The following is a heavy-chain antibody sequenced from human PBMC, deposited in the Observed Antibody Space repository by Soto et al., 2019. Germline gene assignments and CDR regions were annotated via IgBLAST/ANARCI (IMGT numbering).Heavy chain of an antibody. D-gene: IGHD6-6*01. Sequence: SETLSLTXSVYGASFSGYYWSWIRQSPGKGLEWIGEIHHSGSTHYNPSLKSRLTFSIDESQSQFYMMLTSVTAADTALYFCARGHSTSGYDSWGQGSLVTVSS. CDR2: IHHSGST. CDR3: ARGHSTSGYDS. J-gene: IGHJ4*02. V-gene: IGHV4-34*01. CDR1: GASFSGYY.